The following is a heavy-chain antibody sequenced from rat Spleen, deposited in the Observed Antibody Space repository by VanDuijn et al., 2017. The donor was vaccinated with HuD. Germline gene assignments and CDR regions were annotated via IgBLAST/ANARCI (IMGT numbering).Heavy chain of an antibody. D-gene: IGHD2-3*01. CDR3: ARGADIPFHYFDY. CDR1: GFTFSDYY. V-gene: IGHV5-7*01. J-gene: IGHJ2*01. Sequence: EVQLVESGGGLVQPGRSLKLSCAASGFTFSDYYMAWVRQAPTKGLEWVASISYDSSSTYYRDSVKGRFTISRDNANSTLYLQMDSLRSEDTASYYCARGADIPFHYFDYWGQGVMVTVSS. CDR2: ISYDSSST.